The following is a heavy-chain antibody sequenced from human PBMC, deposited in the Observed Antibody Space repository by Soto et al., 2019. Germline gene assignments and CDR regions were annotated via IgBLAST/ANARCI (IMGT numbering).Heavy chain of an antibody. J-gene: IGHJ4*02. CDR2: IFHSGST. CDR3: ARINYHGFRNFDH. D-gene: IGHD3-10*01. Sequence: QVQLQESGPRLVKPSGTLSLTCAVSNASISTDHWWTWVRQSPGKGLEWIGEIFHSGSTNYNPSLRSRVTVSVDKSKNQFSLKLTSVTAADTAVYYCARINYHGFRNFDHWGQGTLVTVSS. V-gene: IGHV4-4*02. CDR1: NASISTDHW.